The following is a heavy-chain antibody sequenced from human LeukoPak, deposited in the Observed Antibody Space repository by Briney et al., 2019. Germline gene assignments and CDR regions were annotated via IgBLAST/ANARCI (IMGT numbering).Heavy chain of an antibody. Sequence: EASVKVSCKASGGTFSSYTISWVRQAPGQGLEWMGGIIPIFGTANYAQKFQGRVTITADESTSTAYMELSSLRSEDTAVYYCARAPRIAARPSYFDYWGQGTLVTVSS. CDR2: IIPIFGTA. V-gene: IGHV1-69*01. CDR1: GGTFSSYT. J-gene: IGHJ4*02. D-gene: IGHD6-6*01. CDR3: ARAPRIAARPSYFDY.